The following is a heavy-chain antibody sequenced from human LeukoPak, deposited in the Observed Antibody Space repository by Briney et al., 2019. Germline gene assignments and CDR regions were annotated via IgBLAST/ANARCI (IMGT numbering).Heavy chain of an antibody. CDR1: GGSISSYY. D-gene: IGHD3-10*01. J-gene: IGHJ3*02. Sequence: PSETLSLTCTVSGGSISSYYWSWIRQPPGKGLEWIGYIYYSGSTYYNPSLKSRVTISVDTSKNQFSLKLSSVTAADTAVYYCARGWFGTGHGPHDAFDIWGQGTMVTVSS. CDR3: ARGWFGTGHGPHDAFDI. V-gene: IGHV4-59*12. CDR2: IYYSGST.